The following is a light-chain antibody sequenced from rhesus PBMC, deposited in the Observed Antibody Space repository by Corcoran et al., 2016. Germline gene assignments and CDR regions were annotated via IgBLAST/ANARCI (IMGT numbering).Light chain of an antibody. Sequence: EIVMTQSPATLALSPGERATLSCRASQSVSSYLAWYQQKPGQAPRLLIYGASRRATGIPARFSGSGSGTEFTLTISSLEPEDVGVYFCLQSSNWPFTFGPGTKLDIK. CDR1: QSVSSY. CDR3: LQSSNWPFT. J-gene: IGKJ3*01. V-gene: IGKV3-24*04. CDR2: GAS.